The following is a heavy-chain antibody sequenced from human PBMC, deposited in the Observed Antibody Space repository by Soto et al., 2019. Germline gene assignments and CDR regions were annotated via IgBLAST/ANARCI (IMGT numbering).Heavy chain of an antibody. V-gene: IGHV4-39*01. D-gene: IGHD3-22*01. Sequence: SETLSLSCSVSGGFIRNSRFYGAWIRHQPGEGLEWIGSIYHTGNAYYNPSLKSRVTISVDTSKNQFSLKLTSVTAADAALYYCARDFFDSSDYTTNWFAPWGQGTLLTV. CDR1: GGFIRNSRFY. CDR2: IYHTGNA. CDR3: ARDFFDSSDYTTNWFAP. J-gene: IGHJ5*02.